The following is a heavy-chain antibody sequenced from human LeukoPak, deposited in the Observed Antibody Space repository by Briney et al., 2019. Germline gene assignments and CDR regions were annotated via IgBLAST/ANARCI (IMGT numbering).Heavy chain of an antibody. Sequence: PGGSLRLSCAASGFTFSGSAMHWVRQASGKGLEWVGRIRSKANSYATAYAASVKGRFTISRDDSKNTAYLQMNSLKTEDTAVYYCTRQAADYGDLLFDPWGQGTLVTVSS. CDR2: IRSKANSYAT. V-gene: IGHV3-73*01. D-gene: IGHD4-17*01. J-gene: IGHJ5*02. CDR1: GFTFSGSA. CDR3: TRQAADYGDLLFDP.